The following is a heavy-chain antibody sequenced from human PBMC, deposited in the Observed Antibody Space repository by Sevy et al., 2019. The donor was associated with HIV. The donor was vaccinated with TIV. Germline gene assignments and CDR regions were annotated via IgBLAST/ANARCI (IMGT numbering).Heavy chain of an antibody. Sequence: TLSLTCTVSGGSITSLYWNWIRQPPGKGLEWIANIYYNGHINYNPSLKIRVTLSLDTSKNQFSLRLSSVTAADTAMYYCAGENAWGRGYSWGQGTLVTVSS. D-gene: IGHD1-26*01. V-gene: IGHV4-59*08. CDR3: AGENAWGRGYS. CDR2: IYYNGHI. CDR1: GGSITSLY. J-gene: IGHJ4*02.